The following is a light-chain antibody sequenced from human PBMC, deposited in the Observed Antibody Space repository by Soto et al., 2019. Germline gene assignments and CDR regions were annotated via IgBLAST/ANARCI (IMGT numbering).Light chain of an antibody. CDR1: RSNIGRNF. Sequence: QSVLXQSPSASGTPGQRVTISCSGSRSNIGRNFAYWYQHVPGTAPRLLIQRNNERPSGVPDRFSGSKSGTSVSLAISGLRSDDEATYYCAAWDDTLDAQVFGGGTQLTVL. CDR3: AAWDDTLDAQV. CDR2: RNN. V-gene: IGLV1-47*01. J-gene: IGLJ3*02.